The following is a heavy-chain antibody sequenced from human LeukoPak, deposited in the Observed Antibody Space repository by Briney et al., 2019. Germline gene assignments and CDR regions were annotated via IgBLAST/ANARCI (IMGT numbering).Heavy chain of an antibody. D-gene: IGHD3-10*01. J-gene: IGHJ6*02. V-gene: IGHV4-4*07. CDR1: GGSISSYY. CDR3: ARSVWFGELFYYYYGMDV. CDR2: IYTSGST. Sequence: SETLSLTCTVSGGSISSYYWSWIRQPAGQGLEWIGRIYTSGSTTYNPSLKSRVTMSVDTSKNQFSLKLSAVTAADTAVYYCARSVWFGELFYYYYGMDVWGQGTTVTVSS.